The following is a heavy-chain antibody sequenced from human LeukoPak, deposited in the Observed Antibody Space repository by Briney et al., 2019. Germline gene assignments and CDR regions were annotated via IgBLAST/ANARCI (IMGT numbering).Heavy chain of an antibody. CDR3: AARLAAAGTIYFDF. V-gene: IGHV4-59*11. CDR2: INPSGTT. D-gene: IGHD6-13*01. J-gene: IGHJ4*02. CDR1: GVSISCHY. Sequence: SETLSLTCTGSGVSISCHYCSWIRQPPGKGREWIGYINPSGTTDYNPSLRSRVTISLDTSDNQISLTLTSVTAADTAVYYCAARLAAAGTIYFDFWGQGSLVTVSS.